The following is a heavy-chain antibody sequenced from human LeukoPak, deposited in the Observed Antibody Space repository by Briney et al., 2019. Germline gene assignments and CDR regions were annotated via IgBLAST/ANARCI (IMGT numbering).Heavy chain of an antibody. CDR3: AKDMSRSYGPFDY. CDR2: ISWNSGSI. D-gene: IGHD1-26*01. CDR1: GFTFDDYA. V-gene: IGHV3-9*01. Sequence: LAGGYLRLSCAASGFTFDDYAMHWVRQAPGKGLEWVSGISWNSGSIGYADSVKGRFTISRDNAKNSLYLQMNSLRAEDTALYYCAKDMSRSYGPFDYWGQGTLVTVSS. J-gene: IGHJ4*02.